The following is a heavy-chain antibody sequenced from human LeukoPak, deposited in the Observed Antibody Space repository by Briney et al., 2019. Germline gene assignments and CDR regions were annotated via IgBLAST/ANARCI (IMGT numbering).Heavy chain of an antibody. V-gene: IGHV1-69*05. CDR1: GGTSNSHA. J-gene: IGHJ5*02. D-gene: IGHD1-7*01. CDR3: ARDNYAGANWFDP. Sequence: ASVKVSCKASGGTSNSHAISWVRQAPGQGLEWMGGIIPIFGTANYAQKFQGRVTITTDESTSTAYMELSSLRSEDTAVYYCARDNYAGANWFDPWGQGTLVTVSS. CDR2: IIPIFGTA.